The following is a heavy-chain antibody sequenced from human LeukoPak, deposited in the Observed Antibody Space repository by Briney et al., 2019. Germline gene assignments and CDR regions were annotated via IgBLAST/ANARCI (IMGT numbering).Heavy chain of an antibody. Sequence: ETLSLTCAVYGGSFSGYYWSWIRQPPGKGLEWIGEINHSGSTNYNPSLKSRVTISVDTSKNQFSLKLSSVTAADTAVYYCARGSRAARPSDYWGQGTLVTVSS. CDR1: GGSFSGYY. V-gene: IGHV4-34*01. CDR3: ARGSRAARPSDY. CDR2: INHSGST. J-gene: IGHJ4*02.